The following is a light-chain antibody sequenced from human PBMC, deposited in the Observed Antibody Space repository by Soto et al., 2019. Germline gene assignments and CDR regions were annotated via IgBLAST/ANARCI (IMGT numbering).Light chain of an antibody. Sequence: EIVLTQSPGTLALSPGERATLSCRASRSFSSSYLAWYQQMSGQAPRLLIYAAYSRASGIPDRFSGSGSGTDFTLTISRLEPKDSAVYYCQQYGSSPPYTFGQGTKLEIK. CDR2: AAY. J-gene: IGKJ2*01. V-gene: IGKV3-20*01. CDR1: RSFSSSY. CDR3: QQYGSSPPYT.